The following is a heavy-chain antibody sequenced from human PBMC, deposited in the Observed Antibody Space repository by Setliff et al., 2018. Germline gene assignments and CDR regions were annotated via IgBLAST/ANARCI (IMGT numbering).Heavy chain of an antibody. CDR2: INRSGST. D-gene: IGHD6-19*01. J-gene: IGHJ6*03. CDR1: GGSVNSGYDN. CDR3: ARASSGWYSAVYYCARMSGFQYIDV. V-gene: IGHV4-61*09. Sequence: SETLSLTCTVSGGSVNSGYDNWNWLRQPAGKGLEWIGHINRSGSTNFSPSLKSRVTISLDTSKNQFSLNLTSVTAADTAVYYCARASSGWYSAVYYCARMSGFQYIDVWDKGTTVTVSS.